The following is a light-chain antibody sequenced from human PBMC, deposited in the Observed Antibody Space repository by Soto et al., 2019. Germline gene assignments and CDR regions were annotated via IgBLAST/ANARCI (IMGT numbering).Light chain of an antibody. J-gene: IGKJ1*01. Sequence: EIVLTQSPGTLSLSPGERATLSCRASQNVGSRYLAWYQQKPGQAPRRLIYGTSNRATGIPDRFSGSGSGTDFSLTISSLEPGDLAVYYCQQYGSSPRTFGQGTKVDIK. CDR3: QQYGSSPRT. CDR1: QNVGSRY. CDR2: GTS. V-gene: IGKV3-20*01.